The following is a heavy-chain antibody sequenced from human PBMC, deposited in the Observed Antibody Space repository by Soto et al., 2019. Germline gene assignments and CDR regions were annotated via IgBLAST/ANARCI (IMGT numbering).Heavy chain of an antibody. V-gene: IGHV3-30-3*01. CDR1: GFTFSSYA. CDR3: ARDASDVEMATIPDY. Sequence: QVQLVESGGGVVQPGRSLRLSCAASGFTFSSYAMHWVRQAPGKGLEWVAVISYDGSNKYYADSVKGRFTISRDNSKNTLYLQMNSLRAEDTAVSYCARDASDVEMATIPDYWGQGTLVTVSS. D-gene: IGHD5-12*01. J-gene: IGHJ4*02. CDR2: ISYDGSNK.